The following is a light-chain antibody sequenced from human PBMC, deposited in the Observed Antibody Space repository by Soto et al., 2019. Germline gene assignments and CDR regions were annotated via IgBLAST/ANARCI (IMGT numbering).Light chain of an antibody. J-gene: IGLJ1*01. CDR2: DTS. CDR3: LLSYRGERGV. V-gene: IGLV7-46*01. Sequence: QAVVTQEPSLTVSPGGTVTLTCGSSTGAVTSGHYPYWFQQKPGQAPRTLIYDTSNKHSWTPARFSGSLLGGKAALTLSGAQSEDEAEYYCLLSYRGERGVVGTGNKLTVL. CDR1: TGAVTSGHY.